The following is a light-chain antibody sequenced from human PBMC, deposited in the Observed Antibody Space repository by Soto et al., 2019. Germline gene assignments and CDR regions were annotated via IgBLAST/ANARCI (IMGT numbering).Light chain of an antibody. Sequence: AIRMTQSPSSLSASTGDRVTITCRASQGISSYLAWYQQKPGKAPKLLIYAASTLQSGVPSRFSGSGSGTDFTLTISCLQSEVFATYYCQQYYSYPRTFGQGTKVDIK. CDR2: AAS. CDR1: QGISSY. CDR3: QQYYSYPRT. V-gene: IGKV1-8*01. J-gene: IGKJ1*01.